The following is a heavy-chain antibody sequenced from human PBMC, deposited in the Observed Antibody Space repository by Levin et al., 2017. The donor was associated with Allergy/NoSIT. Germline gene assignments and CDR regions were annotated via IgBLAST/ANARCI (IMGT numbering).Heavy chain of an antibody. V-gene: IGHV4-59*01. D-gene: IGHD1-14*01. CDR2: IYYTGAT. J-gene: IGHJ4*02. CDR3: ASSTSARSPYDN. Sequence: SETLSLTCTVSGDSITSNYWSWIRQPPGKGLEWIGYIYYTGATNYNPSLKSRVTISLDTSKKQFSLKVRSVTAADTAVYYCASSTSARSPYDNWGQGTLVTVSS. CDR1: GDSITSNY.